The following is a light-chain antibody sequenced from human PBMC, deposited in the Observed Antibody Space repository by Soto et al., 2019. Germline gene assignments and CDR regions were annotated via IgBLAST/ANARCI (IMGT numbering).Light chain of an antibody. Sequence: QSALTQPPSASGSPGQSVTISCTGTSSDVGNYNYVSWYQQHPGKAPKLMIYEVTKRTSGVPDRCSGSKSGNTASLTVSGLQAEDEAEYYCTSYAAGKNVVFGGGTKLTVL. V-gene: IGLV2-8*01. CDR2: EVT. CDR1: SSDVGNYNY. CDR3: TSYAAGKNVV. J-gene: IGLJ2*01.